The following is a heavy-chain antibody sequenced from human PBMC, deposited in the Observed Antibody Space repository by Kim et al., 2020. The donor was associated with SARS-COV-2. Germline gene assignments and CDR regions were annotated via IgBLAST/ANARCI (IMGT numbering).Heavy chain of an antibody. J-gene: IGHJ5*02. D-gene: IGHD3-10*01. CDR3: ASVDVWFGELSGSNWFDP. CDR1: GGSISSSSYY. Sequence: SETLSLTCTVSGGSISSSSYYWGWIRQPPGKGLEWIGSIYYSGSTYYNPSLKSRVTISVDTSKNQFSLKLSSVTAADTAVYYCASVDVWFGELSGSNWFDPWGQGTLVTVSS. V-gene: IGHV4-39*01. CDR2: IYYSGST.